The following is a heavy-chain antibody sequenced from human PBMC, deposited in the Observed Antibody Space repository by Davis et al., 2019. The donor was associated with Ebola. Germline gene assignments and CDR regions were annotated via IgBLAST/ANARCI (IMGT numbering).Heavy chain of an antibody. Sequence: PGGSLRLSCAASGFTFSSYSMNWVRQAPGKGLEWVSSISSSSSYIYYADSVKGRFTISRDNAKNSLYLLMNSLRAEDTAVYYCARDLEYCSSTSCYHYYGMDVWGQGATVTVSS. D-gene: IGHD2-2*01. CDR2: ISSSSSYI. V-gene: IGHV3-21*01. CDR1: GFTFSSYS. J-gene: IGHJ6*02. CDR3: ARDLEYCSSTSCYHYYGMDV.